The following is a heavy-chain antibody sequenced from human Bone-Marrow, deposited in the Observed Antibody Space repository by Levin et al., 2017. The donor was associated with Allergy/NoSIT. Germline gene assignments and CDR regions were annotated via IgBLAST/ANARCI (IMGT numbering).Heavy chain of an antibody. CDR3: ARDPEGITAPPTTF. D-gene: IGHD6-13*01. V-gene: IGHV3-66*02. J-gene: IGHJ4*02. CDR2: IYSGGST. CDR1: GFTVSSHY. Sequence: GGSLRPSCAVSGFTVSSHYMSWVRQAPGKGLEWVSIIYSGGSTYYADSVKGRFTISRDISKNTVHLQMNSLRVEDTAMYYCARDPEGITAPPTTFWGQGTLVTVSS.